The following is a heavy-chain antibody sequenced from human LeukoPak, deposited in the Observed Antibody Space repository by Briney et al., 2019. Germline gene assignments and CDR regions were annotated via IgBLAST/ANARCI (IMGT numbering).Heavy chain of an antibody. J-gene: IGHJ4*02. D-gene: IGHD5-24*01. CDR1: GGSISSYY. Sequence: PSETLSLTCTVSGGSISSYYWSWIRQPPGKGLAWIGYIYYSGSTNYNPSLKSRVTISVDTSKNQFSLKLSSVTAADTTVYYCARAGWLQAQLDYWGQGTLVTVSS. V-gene: IGHV4-59*01. CDR2: IYYSGST. CDR3: ARAGWLQAQLDY.